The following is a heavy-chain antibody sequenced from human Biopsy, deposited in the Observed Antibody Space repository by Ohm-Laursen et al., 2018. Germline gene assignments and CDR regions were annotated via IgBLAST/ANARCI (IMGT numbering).Heavy chain of an antibody. D-gene: IGHD3-22*01. CDR1: GGPIDSYY. J-gene: IGHJ2*01. Sequence: GTLSLTCTVPGGPIDSYYWSWIRQPPGKALEWIGYVYYTGSTDYNPSLQSRVTISVDTSKNHFSLRLRSVTPADTAIYYCARDRGYYSDRTVPGYFDLWGRGTLVTVSS. CDR3: ARDRGYYSDRTVPGYFDL. CDR2: VYYTGST. V-gene: IGHV4-59*01.